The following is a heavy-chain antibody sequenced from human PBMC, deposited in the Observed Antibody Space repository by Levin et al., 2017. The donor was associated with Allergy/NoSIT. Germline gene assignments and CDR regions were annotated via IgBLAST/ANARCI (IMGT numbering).Heavy chain of an antibody. CDR3: ARGLGAVTTDDAFDI. J-gene: IGHJ3*02. Sequence: LSQTLSLTCAVYGGSFSGYYWSWLRQPPGKGLEWIGEINHSGSTNYNPSLKSRVTISVDTSKNQFSLKLSSVTAADTAVYYCARGLGAVTTDDAFDIWGQGTMVTVSS. D-gene: IGHD4-17*01. CDR2: INHSGST. V-gene: IGHV4-34*01. CDR1: GGSFSGYY.